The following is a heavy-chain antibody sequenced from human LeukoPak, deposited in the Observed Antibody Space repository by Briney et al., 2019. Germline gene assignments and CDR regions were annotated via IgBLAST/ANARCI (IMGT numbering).Heavy chain of an antibody. J-gene: IGHJ5*02. D-gene: IGHD3-10*01. CDR1: GGSISSGSYF. V-gene: IGHV4-61*02. Sequence: SQTLSLTCTVSGGSISSGSYFWSWIRKPAGKGLEWIGRFYSSGSTSYNPSLKSRVTISVDTSKNQFSLKLTSVTAADTAVYYCARQPHAFDNWFDPWGQGTLVTVSS. CDR3: ARQPHAFDNWFDP. CDR2: FYSSGST.